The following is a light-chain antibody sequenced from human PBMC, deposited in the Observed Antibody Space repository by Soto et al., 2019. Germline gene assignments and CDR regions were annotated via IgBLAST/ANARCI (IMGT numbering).Light chain of an antibody. V-gene: IGLV2-23*01. Sequence: QSVLTQPASVSGSPGQSITISCTGTSSDVGSYNLVSWYQQHPGKAPKLMIYEATKRPSGVSNRFSGSKSGNTASRTISGLQAEDEADYYCCSYALSATAVFGGGTKLTVL. CDR2: EAT. CDR1: SSDVGSYNL. J-gene: IGLJ2*01. CDR3: CSYALSATAV.